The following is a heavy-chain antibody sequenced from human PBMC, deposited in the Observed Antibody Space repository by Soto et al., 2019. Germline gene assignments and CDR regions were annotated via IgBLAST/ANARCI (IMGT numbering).Heavy chain of an antibody. Sequence: ASVKVSCKASGYTFTSYGISWVRQAPGQGLEWMGWISAYNGNTNYAQKLQGRVTMTTDTSTSTAYMELRSLRSDDTAVYYCARVEKRITMIGVFDYWGQGSLVTVSS. CDR2: ISAYNGNT. CDR1: GYTFTSYG. J-gene: IGHJ4*02. D-gene: IGHD3-22*01. CDR3: ARVEKRITMIGVFDY. V-gene: IGHV1-18*01.